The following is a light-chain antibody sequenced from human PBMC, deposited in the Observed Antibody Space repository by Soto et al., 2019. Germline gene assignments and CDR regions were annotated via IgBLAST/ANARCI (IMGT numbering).Light chain of an antibody. CDR3: QQRSNWPPKIT. CDR1: QSVSIY. V-gene: IGKV3-11*01. Sequence: IVLSQSPATLSLAPGERAALSFRASQSVSIYLAWYQQKPGQAPRLLIYDASNRATGIPARFSGSGSGTDFTLTISSLEPEDFAVYYCQQRSNWPPKITFGQGTRLEIK. CDR2: DAS. J-gene: IGKJ5*01.